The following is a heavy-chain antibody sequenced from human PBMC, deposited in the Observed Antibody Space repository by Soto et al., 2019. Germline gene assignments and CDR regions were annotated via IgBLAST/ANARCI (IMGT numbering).Heavy chain of an antibody. CDR1: GGTFSSYA. V-gene: IGHV1-69*13. CDR2: IIPIFGTA. Sequence: ASVKVSCKASGGTFSSYAISWVRQAPGQGLEWMGGIIPIFGTANYAQKFQGRVTITADESTSTAYMELSSLRSEDTAVYYCARDGTGTTSYYYYGMDVWGQGTTVTVSS. D-gene: IGHD1-7*01. CDR3: ARDGTGTTSYYYYGMDV. J-gene: IGHJ6*02.